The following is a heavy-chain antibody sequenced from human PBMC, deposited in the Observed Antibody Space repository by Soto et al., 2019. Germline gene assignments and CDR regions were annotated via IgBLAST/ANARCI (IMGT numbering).Heavy chain of an antibody. CDR1: GYTFTSYY. CDR2: INPSGGST. CDR3: ARDMITMVRGTPPGGTQGN. J-gene: IGHJ4*02. Sequence: ASVKVSCKASGYTFTSYYMHWVRQAPGQGLEWMGIINPSGGSTSYAQKFQGRVTMTRDTSTSTVYMELSSLRSEDTAVYYCARDMITMVRGTPPGGTQGNWGQGTPVTVSS. V-gene: IGHV1-46*01. D-gene: IGHD3-10*01.